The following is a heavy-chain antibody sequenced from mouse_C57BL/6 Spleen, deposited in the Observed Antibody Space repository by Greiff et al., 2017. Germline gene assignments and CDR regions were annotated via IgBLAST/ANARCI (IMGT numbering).Heavy chain of an antibody. V-gene: IGHV1-55*01. J-gene: IGHJ3*01. CDR2: IYPGSGST. CDR1: GYTFTSYW. D-gene: IGHD1-1*01. Sequence: QVQLQQPGAELVKPGASVKMSCKASGYTFTSYWITWVKQRPGQGLEWIGDIYPGSGSTNYNEKCKSKAKLTVDASSSTAYMQLSSLTSEDSAVYYCARGHVSSYGFAYWGQGTLVTVSA. CDR3: ARGHVSSYGFAY.